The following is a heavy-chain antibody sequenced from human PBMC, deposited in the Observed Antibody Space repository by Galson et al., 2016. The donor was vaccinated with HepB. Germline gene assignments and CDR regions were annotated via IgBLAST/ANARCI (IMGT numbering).Heavy chain of an antibody. D-gene: IGHD6-19*01. Sequence: SLRLSCSASGFTFSAFALNWVRQVPCKRLEWVACTCVSDSDTRHRHSVRGRFTISRDNSKNTLYLQINSLRTEDTALYYCAMKQGVVARRGDSFDYWGQGTMVTVSS. CDR2: TCVSDSDT. CDR3: AMKQGVVARRGDSFDY. J-gene: IGHJ4*02. CDR1: GFTFSAFA. V-gene: IGHV3-23*01.